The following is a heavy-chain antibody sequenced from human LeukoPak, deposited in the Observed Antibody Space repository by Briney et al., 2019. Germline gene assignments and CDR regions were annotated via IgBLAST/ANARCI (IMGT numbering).Heavy chain of an antibody. Sequence: PGGSLRLSCAASGFTFSSYSMTWVRQAPGKGLERVSYISSSSSTIYYADSVKGRFTISRDNAKNSLYLQMNSLRAEDTAVYYCARAYDGGDPPTLDAFDIWGQGTMVTVSS. CDR1: GFTFSSYS. CDR3: ARAYDGGDPPTLDAFDI. J-gene: IGHJ3*02. D-gene: IGHD4-17*01. V-gene: IGHV3-48*01. CDR2: ISSSSSTI.